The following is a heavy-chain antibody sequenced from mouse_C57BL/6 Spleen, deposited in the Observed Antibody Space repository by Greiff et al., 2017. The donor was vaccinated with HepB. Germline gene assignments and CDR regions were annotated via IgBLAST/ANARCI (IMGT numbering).Heavy chain of an antibody. Sequence: EVKLMESGGGLVKPGGSLKLSCAASGFTFSDYGMHWVRQAPEKGLEWVAYISSGSSTIYYADTVKGRFTISRDNAKNTLFLQMTSLRSEDTAMYYCARDHAGWYFDVWGTGTTVTVSS. CDR2: ISSGSSTI. D-gene: IGHD4-1*01. J-gene: IGHJ1*03. CDR1: GFTFSDYG. CDR3: ARDHAGWYFDV. V-gene: IGHV5-17*01.